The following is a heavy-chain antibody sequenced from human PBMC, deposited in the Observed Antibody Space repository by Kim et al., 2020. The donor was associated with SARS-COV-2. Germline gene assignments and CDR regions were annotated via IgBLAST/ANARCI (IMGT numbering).Heavy chain of an antibody. V-gene: IGHV3-23*01. J-gene: IGHJ4*02. CDR3: AKARPAVVAATETHYFDY. D-gene: IGHD2-15*01. Sequence: KGRFTISRDNSKNTLYLQMNSLRAEDTAVYYCAKARPAVVAATETHYFDYWGQGTLVTVSS.